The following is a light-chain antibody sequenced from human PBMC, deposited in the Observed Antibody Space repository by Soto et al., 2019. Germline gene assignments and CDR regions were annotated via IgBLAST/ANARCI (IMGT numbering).Light chain of an antibody. CDR3: QQYNDSFPYT. J-gene: IGKJ5*01. CDR2: KAS. V-gene: IGKV1-5*03. Sequence: DIQMTQSPSTLSASVGDMVTITCRASQSISSWLAWYQQKPGTAPKLLIYKASTLESGVPSRFSGIRSGTEFTLTVSSLQPDDFATYYCQQYNDSFPYTFGQGTRLEI. CDR1: QSISSW.